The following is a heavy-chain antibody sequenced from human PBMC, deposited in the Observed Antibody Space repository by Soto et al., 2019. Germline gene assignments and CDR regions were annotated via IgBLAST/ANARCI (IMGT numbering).Heavy chain of an antibody. CDR1: GFSPSTTGVG. V-gene: IGHV2-5*02. CDR3: AHRHHYDSWAGWGY. CDR2: TYWVDDK. J-gene: IGHJ4*02. Sequence: QITLKESGPTLVKPTQTPTLTCTFSGFSPSTTGVGVGWIRQPPGKALEGLALTYWVDDKGYSPSLKSRLTITKDTSKDLVVLTMTNMAPVDTASYYCAHRHHYDSWAGWGYWGQGTLVTVSS. D-gene: IGHD3-22*01.